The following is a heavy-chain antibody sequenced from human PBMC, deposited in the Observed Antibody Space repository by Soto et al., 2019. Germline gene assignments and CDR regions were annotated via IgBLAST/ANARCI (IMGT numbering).Heavy chain of an antibody. Sequence: VESLRLSCAASVFTFSSYAMSCVRQAPGKWLEWVSAISGSGGSTYYADSVKGRFTISRDNSKNTLYLQMNSLRAEDTAVYYCAKARPSSGYHDALDTWGHGTTVTV. J-gene: IGHJ3*02. CDR1: VFTFSSYA. V-gene: IGHV3-23*01. CDR2: ISGSGGST. CDR3: AKARPSSGYHDALDT. D-gene: IGHD3-22*01.